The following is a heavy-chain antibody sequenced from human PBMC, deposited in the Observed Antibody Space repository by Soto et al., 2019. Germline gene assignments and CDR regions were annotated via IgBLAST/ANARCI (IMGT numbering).Heavy chain of an antibody. D-gene: IGHD2-15*01. CDR1: GSTFSSYA. J-gene: IGHJ4*02. CDR3: ASHLSGDSWIFDY. Sequence: EVQLLESGGGLVQPGGSLRLSCAASGSTFSSYAMSWVRQAPGKGLEWVSAISGSGGSTYYADSVKGRFTISRANAKNTLSLQMNSLRAEDTALYYCASHLSGDSWIFDYWGQGTLVTVSS. V-gene: IGHV3-23*01. CDR2: ISGSGGST.